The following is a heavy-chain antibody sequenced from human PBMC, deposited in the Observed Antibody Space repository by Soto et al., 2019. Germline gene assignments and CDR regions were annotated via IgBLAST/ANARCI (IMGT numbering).Heavy chain of an antibody. CDR2: IIPILGIA. CDR1: GGTFSSYT. CDR3: ARVDYGDPHAEYFQH. V-gene: IGHV1-69*02. D-gene: IGHD4-17*01. J-gene: IGHJ1*01. Sequence: QVQLVQSGAEVKKPGSSVKVACKASGGTFSSYTISWVRQAPGQGREWMGRIIPILGIANYAQKFQGRVTITADKSTSTAYMELSSLRSEDTAVYYCARVDYGDPHAEYFQHWGQGTLVTVSS.